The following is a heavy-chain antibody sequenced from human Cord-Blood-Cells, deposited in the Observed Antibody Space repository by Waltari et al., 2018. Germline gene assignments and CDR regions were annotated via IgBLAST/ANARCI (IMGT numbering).Heavy chain of an antibody. Sequence: QVQLQQWGAGLLKPSETLSPTCAVYGGSFSVYYWSWIRQPPGKGLEWIGEINHSGSTNYNPSLKSRVTISVDTSKNQFSLKLSSVTAADTAVYYCARMVATIEYYYMDVWGKGTTVTVSS. J-gene: IGHJ6*03. CDR3: ARMVATIEYYYMDV. CDR1: GGSFSVYY. D-gene: IGHD5-12*01. CDR2: INHSGST. V-gene: IGHV4-34*01.